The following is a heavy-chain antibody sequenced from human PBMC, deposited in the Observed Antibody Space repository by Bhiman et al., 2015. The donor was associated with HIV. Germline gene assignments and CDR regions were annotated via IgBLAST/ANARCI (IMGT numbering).Heavy chain of an antibody. CDR3: ARRDSGSLSFDI. V-gene: IGHV3-30-3*01. J-gene: IGHJ3*02. Sequence: QVQLVESGGGVVQSGRSLRLSCAASGFTFSNYAMHWVRQAPGKGLEWVAVISYDGSNKYYADSVKGRFTISRDNSKNTLYLQMNSLRAEDTALYFCARRDSGSLSFDIWGQGTMVSVSS. CDR1: GFTFSNYA. CDR2: ISYDGSNK. D-gene: IGHD1-26*01.